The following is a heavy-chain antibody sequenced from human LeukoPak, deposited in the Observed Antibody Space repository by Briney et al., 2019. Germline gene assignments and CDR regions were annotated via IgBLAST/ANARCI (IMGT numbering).Heavy chain of an antibody. CDR1: GFTFSTYS. Sequence: GGSLRLSCAASGFTFSTYSMNWVRQAPGKGLEWVSSISSSSSHTYYADSVKGRFTISRDNAKNSLSLQMNSLRAEDTAVYYCARKSVAGSLLGDLDYWGQGTLVTVSS. D-gene: IGHD6-19*01. V-gene: IGHV3-21*01. J-gene: IGHJ4*02. CDR2: ISSSSSHT. CDR3: ARKSVAGSLLGDLDY.